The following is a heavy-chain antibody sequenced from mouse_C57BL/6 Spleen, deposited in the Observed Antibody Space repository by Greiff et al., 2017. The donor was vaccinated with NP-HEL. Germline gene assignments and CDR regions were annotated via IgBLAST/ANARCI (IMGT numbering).Heavy chain of an antibody. CDR3: ASSYYRNAMDY. J-gene: IGHJ4*01. D-gene: IGHD2-10*01. CDR2: IYPGSGNT. V-gene: IGHV1-66*01. Sequence: VKLQQSGPELVKPGASVKISCKASGYSFTSYYIHWVKQRPGQGLEWIGWIYPGSGNTKYNEKFKGKATLTADTSSSTAYMQLSSLTSEDSAVYYCASSYYRNAMDYWGQGTSVTVSS. CDR1: GYSFTSYY.